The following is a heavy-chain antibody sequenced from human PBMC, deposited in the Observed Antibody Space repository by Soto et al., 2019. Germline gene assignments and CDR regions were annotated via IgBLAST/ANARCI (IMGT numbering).Heavy chain of an antibody. CDR3: ARALTYYDILTGYPTRHDAFDI. CDR1: GYTFTSYY. J-gene: IGHJ3*02. Sequence: ASVKVSCKASGYTFTSYYMHWVRQAPGQGLEWMGIINPSGGSTSYAQKFQGRVTMTRDTSTSTVYMELGSLRSEDTAVYYCARALTYYDILTGYPTRHDAFDIWGQGTMVTVSS. D-gene: IGHD3-9*01. CDR2: INPSGGST. V-gene: IGHV1-46*03.